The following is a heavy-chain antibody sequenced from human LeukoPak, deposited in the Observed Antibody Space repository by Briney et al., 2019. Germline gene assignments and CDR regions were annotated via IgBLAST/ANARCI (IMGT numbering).Heavy chain of an antibody. J-gene: IGHJ4*02. D-gene: IGHD3-22*01. CDR1: GYTFSSHG. V-gene: IGHV1-18*01. Sequence: ASVKVSCKASGYTFSSHGISWVRQAPGQGLEWMGWTSAYTGNTKYAQKFQGRVTMTTDTSTSTGYMELRSLTSDDTAVYYCARGGGVVVVINPDHWGQGTLVTVSS. CDR3: ARGGGVVVVINPDH. CDR2: TSAYTGNT.